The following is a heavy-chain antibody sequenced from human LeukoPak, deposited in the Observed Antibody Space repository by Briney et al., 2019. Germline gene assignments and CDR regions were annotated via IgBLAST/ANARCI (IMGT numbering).Heavy chain of an antibody. CDR1: GFTFSSYE. J-gene: IGHJ2*01. Sequence: PGGSLRLSCAASGFTFSSYEMNWVRQAPGKGLEWVANIKQDGSEKYYVDSVKGRFTISRDNAKNSLYLQMNSLRAEDTAVYYCARGSNPMIVVVTTKLGCWYFDLWGRGTLVTVSS. V-gene: IGHV3-7*01. D-gene: IGHD3-22*01. CDR3: ARGSNPMIVVVTTKLGCWYFDL. CDR2: IKQDGSEK.